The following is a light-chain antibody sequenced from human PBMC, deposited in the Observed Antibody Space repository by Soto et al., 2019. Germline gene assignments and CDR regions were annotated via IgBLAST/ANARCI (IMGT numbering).Light chain of an antibody. V-gene: IGKV3-20*01. Sequence: EVVLTQSPGTLSLSPGEGATLSCRASQSVSSAYLAWYQQKPGQAPRLLIYATSSRASAVPDRFSGSGSGADFTLTISRLEPEDFAVYYCQQYGSSPLTFGGGTKVEIK. CDR2: ATS. CDR1: QSVSSAY. CDR3: QQYGSSPLT. J-gene: IGKJ4*01.